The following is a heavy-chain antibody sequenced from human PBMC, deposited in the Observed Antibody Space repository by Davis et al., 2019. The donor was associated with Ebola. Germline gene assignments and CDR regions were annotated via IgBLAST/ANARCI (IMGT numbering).Heavy chain of an antibody. J-gene: IGHJ4*02. CDR2: IYYSGST. V-gene: IGHV4-61*08. D-gene: IGHD6-13*01. Sequence: MPSETLSLTCTVSGGSISSGDYFWSWIRQPPGKGLEWIGYIYYSGSTNYNPSLKSRVTISVDTSKNQFSLKLSSVTAADTAVYYCARQTGLAAAGRGVDYWGQGTLVTVSS. CDR3: ARQTGLAAAGRGVDY. CDR1: GGSISSGDYF.